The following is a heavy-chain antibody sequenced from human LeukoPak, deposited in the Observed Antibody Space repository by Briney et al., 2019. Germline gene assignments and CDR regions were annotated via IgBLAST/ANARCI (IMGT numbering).Heavy chain of an antibody. CDR2: IYPGDSDT. Sequence: GASLKISCKGSGYRFTNYWIGWVRQMPGKGLQWMGVIYPGDSDTRYSPSFQGQVTISADKSISTAYLQWSSLKASDTAMYYCARRRYYDSSGPRQFDYWGQGTLVTVSS. V-gene: IGHV5-51*01. CDR3: ARRRYYDSSGPRQFDY. D-gene: IGHD3-22*01. J-gene: IGHJ4*02. CDR1: GYRFTNYW.